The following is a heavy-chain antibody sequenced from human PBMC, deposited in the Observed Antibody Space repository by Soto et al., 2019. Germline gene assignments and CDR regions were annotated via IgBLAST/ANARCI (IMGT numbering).Heavy chain of an antibody. CDR1: RFSFNSYS. D-gene: IGHD3-22*01. V-gene: IGHV3-48*01. J-gene: IGHJ6*02. CDR2: ISSSSSTI. Sequence: PGGNLKLSFATPRFSFNSYSMNRVRLAPEKGVEWVSYISSSSSTIYYADSVKGRFTISRDNAKNSLYLQMNSLRAEDTAVYYCARDTVSYYYDSRDYYYGMDVWGQGTTVTVSS. CDR3: ARDTVSYYYDSRDYYYGMDV.